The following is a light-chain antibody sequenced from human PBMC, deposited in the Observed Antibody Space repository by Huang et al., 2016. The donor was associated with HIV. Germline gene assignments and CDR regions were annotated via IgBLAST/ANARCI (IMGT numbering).Light chain of an antibody. CDR2: GAS. CDR1: QSVTTY. J-gene: IGKJ4*01. CDR3: QQYHTWPPGRLT. V-gene: IGKV3-15*01. Sequence: EIVMTQSPATLSVSPGERSTLSCRASQSVTTYLAWYQQKSGQAPRLLIYGASTRATGIPAMFSGSGSGTEFTLTISSLQSEDFAVYYCQQYHTWPPGRLTFGGGTKVEIK.